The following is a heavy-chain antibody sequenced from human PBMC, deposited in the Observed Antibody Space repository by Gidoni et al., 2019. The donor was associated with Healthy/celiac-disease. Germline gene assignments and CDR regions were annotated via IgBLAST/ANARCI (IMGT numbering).Heavy chain of an antibody. Sequence: QVQLVESGGGVVQPGRSLRLSCAASGFTFSSYAMHWVRQAPGKGLEWVAVISYDGSNKYYADSVKGRFTISRDNSKNTLYLQMNSLRAEDTAVYYCARDLIAVVVPAAYFDLWGRGTLVTVSS. D-gene: IGHD2-2*01. V-gene: IGHV3-30*01. CDR1: GFTFSSYA. CDR2: ISYDGSNK. J-gene: IGHJ2*01. CDR3: ARDLIAVVVPAAYFDL.